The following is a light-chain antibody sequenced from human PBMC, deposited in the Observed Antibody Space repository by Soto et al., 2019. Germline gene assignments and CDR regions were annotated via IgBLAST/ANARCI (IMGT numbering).Light chain of an antibody. CDR3: ATWDDSLSAVL. V-gene: IGLV1-51*01. CDR1: SSNIGNNY. CDR2: DNN. J-gene: IGLJ2*01. Sequence: QSVLTQPPSVSAAPGQKVTISCSGSSSNIGNNYVSWYQQLPGTAPKLLIYDNNRRPSGIPDRFSDSKSGTSATLGITGLQTGDEADYFCATWDDSLSAVLFGGGTNSPS.